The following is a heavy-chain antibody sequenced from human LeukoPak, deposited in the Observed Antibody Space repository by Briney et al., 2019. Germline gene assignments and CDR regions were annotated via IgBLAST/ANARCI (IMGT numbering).Heavy chain of an antibody. V-gene: IGHV3-23*01. J-gene: IGHJ5*02. Sequence: GGSLRLSCAGSGFNYSGFDMTWVRQAPGKGLEWVSSISASGRSTYYVDSVKGRFTISRDNSKNSLYLQMNSLRAEDTAVYYCAREESSSWYGGDWFDPWGQGTLVTVSP. CDR3: AREESSSWYGGDWFDP. D-gene: IGHD6-13*01. CDR2: ISASGRST. CDR1: GFNYSGFD.